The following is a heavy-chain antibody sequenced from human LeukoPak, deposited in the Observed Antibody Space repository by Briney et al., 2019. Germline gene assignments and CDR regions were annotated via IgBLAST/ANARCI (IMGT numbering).Heavy chain of an antibody. D-gene: IGHD1-26*01. CDR1: GFTFSSYA. Sequence: GGSLRLSCAASGFTFSSYAMSWVRQAPGKGLEWVGRIKSKTDGGTTDYAAPVKGRFTISRDDSKNTLYLQMNSLKTEDTAVYYCTTYSGSDVDYWGQGTLVTVSS. J-gene: IGHJ4*02. CDR3: TTYSGSDVDY. V-gene: IGHV3-15*01. CDR2: IKSKTDGGTT.